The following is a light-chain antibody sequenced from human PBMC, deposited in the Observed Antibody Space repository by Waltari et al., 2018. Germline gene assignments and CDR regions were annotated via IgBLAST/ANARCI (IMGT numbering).Light chain of an antibody. V-gene: IGKV1-5*01. J-gene: IGKJ1*01. CDR1: QSFNNW. CDR3: QQYNSFWT. Sequence: DIQMTQSPSTRSASVGDRVTNTCRASQSFNNWLAWFQQKPGKAPKRLIYGASSLESGVPSRFSGSGSGTEFTLTISSLQPDDFATYYCQQYNSFWTFGQGTKVEIK. CDR2: GAS.